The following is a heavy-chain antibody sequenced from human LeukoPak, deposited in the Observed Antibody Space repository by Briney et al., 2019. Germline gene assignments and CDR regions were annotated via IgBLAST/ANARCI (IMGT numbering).Heavy chain of an antibody. J-gene: IGHJ5*02. CDR3: ASGPSKDIVVVPAAIYNWFDP. Sequence: ASVKVSCKASGGTFSSYAISWVRQAPGQGLDWMGGIIPIFGTANYAQKFQGRVTITADESTSTAYMELSSLRSEDTAVYYCASGPSKDIVVVPAAIYNWFDPWGQGTLVTVSS. V-gene: IGHV1-69*13. CDR2: IIPIFGTA. CDR1: GGTFSSYA. D-gene: IGHD2-2*02.